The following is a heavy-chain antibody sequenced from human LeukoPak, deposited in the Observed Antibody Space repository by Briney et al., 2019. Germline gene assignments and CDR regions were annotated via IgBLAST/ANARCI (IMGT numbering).Heavy chain of an antibody. CDR2: INPNSGGT. CDR1: GYTFTGYY. V-gene: IGHV1-2*02. CDR3: ARGGELRYFDWLLSGAFDI. J-gene: IGHJ3*02. D-gene: IGHD3-9*01. Sequence: ASVKVSCKASGYTFTGYYMHWVRQAPGQGLEWMGWINPNSGGTNYAQKFQGRVTMTRDTSISTAYMELSRLRSDDTAVYYCARGGELRYFDWLLSGAFDIWGQGTMVTVSS.